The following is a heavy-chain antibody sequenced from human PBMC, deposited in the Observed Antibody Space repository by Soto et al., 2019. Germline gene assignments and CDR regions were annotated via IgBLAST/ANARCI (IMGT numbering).Heavy chain of an antibody. CDR2: IYSGGST. V-gene: IGHV3-66*01. CDR3: ERESASSGYPGWFDP. Sequence: GGSLRLSCAASGFTFTSYAMSWVRQAPGKGLEWVSVIYSGGSTYYADSVKGRFTISRDNSKNTLYLQMNSLRAEDTAVYYCERESASSGYPGWFDPWGQGKLVTVSS. D-gene: IGHD3-22*01. CDR1: GFTFTSYA. J-gene: IGHJ5*02.